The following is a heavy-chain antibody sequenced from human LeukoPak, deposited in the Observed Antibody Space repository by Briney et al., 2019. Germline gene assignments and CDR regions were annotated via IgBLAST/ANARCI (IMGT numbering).Heavy chain of an antibody. CDR3: ARDLGAARGFDP. CDR2: IWYDGSNK. V-gene: IGHV3-33*01. CDR1: GFSFSSYG. J-gene: IGHJ5*02. Sequence: GRSLRLSCAASGFSFSSYGMHWVRQAPGKGLEWVAVIWYDGSNKYYADSVMGRFTISRDNSKNTLYLQMNSLRAEDTAVYYCARDLGAARGFDPWGQGTLVTVSS. D-gene: IGHD1-26*01.